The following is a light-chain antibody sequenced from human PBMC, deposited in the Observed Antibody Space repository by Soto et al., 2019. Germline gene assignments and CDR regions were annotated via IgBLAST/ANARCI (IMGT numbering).Light chain of an antibody. CDR2: DVN. V-gene: IGLV2-8*01. Sequence: QSALTQPPSASGSPGQSVTISCTGTSSDVGSYTFVSWYQQYPGKAPKVLIYDVNKRPSGVPDRFSGSKSGNTASLTVSGLQSYDEADYFCSSYAGNNNVVLGGGTKLTVL. J-gene: IGLJ2*01. CDR3: SSYAGNNNVV. CDR1: SSDVGSYTF.